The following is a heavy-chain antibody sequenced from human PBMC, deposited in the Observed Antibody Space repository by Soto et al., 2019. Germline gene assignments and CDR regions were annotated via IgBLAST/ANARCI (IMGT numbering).Heavy chain of an antibody. J-gene: IGHJ6*03. CDR3: ARVLTGTTAQYYYYYYYMDV. V-gene: IGHV4-59*01. CDR1: GGSISSYY. D-gene: IGHD1-7*01. CDR2: IYYSGST. Sequence: PSETLSLTCTVSGGSISSYYWSWIRQPPGKGLEWIGYIYYSGSTNYNPSLKSRVTISVDTSKNQFSLKLSSVTAADTAVYCCARVLTGTTAQYYYYYYYMDVWGKGTTVTVSS.